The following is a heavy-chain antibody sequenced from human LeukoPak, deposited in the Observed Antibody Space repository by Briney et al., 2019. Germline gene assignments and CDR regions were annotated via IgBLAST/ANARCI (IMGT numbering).Heavy chain of an antibody. Sequence: GGSLRLSCAASGFTFSSYSMNWVRQAPGKGLEWVSSISSSSSYIYYADSVKGRFTISRDNAKNSLYLQMNSLRAEDTAVYYCARDHNWNDDPNYWGQGTLVTVSS. J-gene: IGHJ4*02. CDR1: GFTFSSYS. CDR2: ISSSSSYI. CDR3: ARDHNWNDDPNY. D-gene: IGHD1-1*01. V-gene: IGHV3-21*01.